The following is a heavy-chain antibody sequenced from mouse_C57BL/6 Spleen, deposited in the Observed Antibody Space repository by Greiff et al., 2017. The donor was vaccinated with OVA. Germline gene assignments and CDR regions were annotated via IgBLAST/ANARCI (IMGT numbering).Heavy chain of an antibody. V-gene: IGHV1-72*01. J-gene: IGHJ4*01. CDR3: ARGDYGSSYPGGAMDY. Sequence: QVQLQQPGAELVKPGASVKLSCKASGYTFTSYWMHWVKQRPGRGLEWIGRIDPNSGGTKYNEKFKSKATLTVDKPSSTAYMQLSSLTSEDSAVYYCARGDYGSSYPGGAMDYWGQGTSVTVSS. CDR2: IDPNSGGT. D-gene: IGHD1-1*01. CDR1: GYTFTSYW.